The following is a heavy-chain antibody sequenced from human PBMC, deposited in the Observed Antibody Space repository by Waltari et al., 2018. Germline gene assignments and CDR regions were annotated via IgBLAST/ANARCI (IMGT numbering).Heavy chain of an antibody. V-gene: IGHV4-34*01. CDR3: ARVAVYGDYYFDY. Sequence: QVQLQQWGAGLLKPSETLSLTCAVYGGSFSGYYCSWIRQPPGKGLEWIGEINDSGSTKYNPSLKSRVTISVDTSKNQFSLKVNSVTAADTAVYHCARVAVYGDYYFDYWGQGTLVTVSS. D-gene: IGHD4-17*01. J-gene: IGHJ4*02. CDR2: INDSGST. CDR1: GGSFSGYY.